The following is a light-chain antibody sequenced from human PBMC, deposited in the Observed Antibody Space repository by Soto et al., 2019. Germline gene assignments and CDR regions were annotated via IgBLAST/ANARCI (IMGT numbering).Light chain of an antibody. J-gene: IGLJ1*01. CDR2: SDN. Sequence: QSVLTQRPAASGTPGQRVSISCSGGRSNIGVNYVYWYQQLPGTAPKLLIYSDNQRPSGVPGRFSGSKSGTSASLAISGLRSDDEADYYCAAWDDSLSGYVFGTGTKVTVL. V-gene: IGLV1-47*02. CDR3: AAWDDSLSGYV. CDR1: RSNIGVNY.